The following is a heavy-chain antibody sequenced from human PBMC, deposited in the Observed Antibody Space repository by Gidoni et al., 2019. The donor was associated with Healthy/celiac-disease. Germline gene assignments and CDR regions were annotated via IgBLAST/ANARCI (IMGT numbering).Heavy chain of an antibody. J-gene: IGHJ4*02. CDR1: GFTFSSYG. V-gene: IGHV3-30*18. CDR2: ISYDGSNK. D-gene: IGHD3-22*01. Sequence: QVQLVESGGGVVQPGRSLRLSCAASGFTFSSYGMHWVRQAPGKGLEWVAVISYDGSNKYYADSVKGRFTISRDNSKNTLYLQMNSLRAEDTAVYYCAKDGLRSYYDSSGYYSYFDYWGQGTLVTVSS. CDR3: AKDGLRSYYDSSGYYSYFDY.